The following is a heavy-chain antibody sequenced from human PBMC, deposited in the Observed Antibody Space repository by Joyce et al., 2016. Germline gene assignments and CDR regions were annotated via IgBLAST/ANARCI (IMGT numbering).Heavy chain of an antibody. CDR1: VGYIRGSNYY. D-gene: IGHD3-10*01. V-gene: IGHV4-39*07. Sequence: QLQLQESVPVLVKSSVTLSLTCTVSVGYIRGSNYYWGWIRQPPGKGLEWIGTIYDTGTTNNNPSIKRRVTISVDTSKNQVTLKLNTVTAAEKDVYYCARDGNYYGSGSSDFDIWGQGTMVTVSS. J-gene: IGHJ3*02. CDR3: ARDGNYYGSGSSDFDI. CDR2: IYDTGTT.